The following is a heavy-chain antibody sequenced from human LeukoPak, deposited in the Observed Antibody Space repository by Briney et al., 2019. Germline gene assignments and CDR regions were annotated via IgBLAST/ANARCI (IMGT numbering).Heavy chain of an antibody. CDR1: GLTFRTTW. D-gene: IGHD1-7*01. J-gene: IGHJ4*02. V-gene: IGHV3-74*01. Sequence: GGSLRLSCATSGLTFRTTWIHWVRQAPGKGLMWVSRMNGEGTTIDYADSVKGRFTVSRDYAKNTLFLQMNNLRTEDTALYFCATARNFRFEYWGQGSLVIVSA. CDR2: MNGEGTTI. CDR3: ATARNFRFEY.